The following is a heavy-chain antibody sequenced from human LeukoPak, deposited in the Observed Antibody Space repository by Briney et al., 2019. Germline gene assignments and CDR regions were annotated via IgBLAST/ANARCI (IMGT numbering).Heavy chain of an antibody. J-gene: IGHJ2*01. Sequence: SETLSLTCSVSGGSISSHYWSWIPQPPGKGLEWIGYIYYSGSTNYNPSLKSRVTMSVDTSKNQFSLKLNSVTAADTALYFCARDAGTGWYFDLWGRGTLVTVSS. CDR3: ARDAGTGWYFDL. V-gene: IGHV4-59*11. CDR1: GGSISSHY. CDR2: IYYSGST. D-gene: IGHD3/OR15-3a*01.